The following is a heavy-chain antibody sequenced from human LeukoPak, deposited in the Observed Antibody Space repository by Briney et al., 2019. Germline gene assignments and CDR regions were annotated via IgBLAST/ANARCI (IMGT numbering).Heavy chain of an antibody. CDR2: IYYSGST. D-gene: IGHD2/OR15-2a*01. J-gene: IGHJ4*02. CDR3: ASLSAGTFDY. CDR1: GGSISSYY. Sequence: SETLSLTCTVSGGSISSYYWGWIRQPPGKGLEWIGSIYYSGSTYYNPSLKSRVTISVDTSKNQFFLKLSSVTAADTAVYCCASLSAGTFDYWGQGTPVTVSS. V-gene: IGHV4-39*07.